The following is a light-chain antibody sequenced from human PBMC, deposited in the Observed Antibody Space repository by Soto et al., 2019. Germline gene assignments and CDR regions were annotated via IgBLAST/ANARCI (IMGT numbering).Light chain of an antibody. Sequence: QSVLTQPPSVSAAPGQKVTISCSGSSSNIGNNYVSWYQQLPGTAPKLLIYDTNKRPSGIPDRFSGSKSGTSATLGITGLQTGDEADYYCETWDSSLSAGLFGGGTKLT. CDR3: ETWDSSLSAGL. CDR2: DTN. V-gene: IGLV1-51*01. J-gene: IGLJ2*01. CDR1: SSNIGNNY.